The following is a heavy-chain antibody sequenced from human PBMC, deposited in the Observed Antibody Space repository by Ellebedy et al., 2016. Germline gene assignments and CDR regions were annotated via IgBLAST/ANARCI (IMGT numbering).Heavy chain of an antibody. J-gene: IGHJ4*02. V-gene: IGHV1-46*01. Sequence: ASVKVSCKASGYTFTSYYMHWVRQAPGQGLEWMGIINPRGGRTTYAQKFQGRVTMTRDTSTSTVYMELSSLRSEDTAVYYCAKPSYGDTLYSWGQGTLVTVSS. CDR3: AKPSYGDTLYS. D-gene: IGHD4-17*01. CDR2: INPRGGRT. CDR1: GYTFTSYY.